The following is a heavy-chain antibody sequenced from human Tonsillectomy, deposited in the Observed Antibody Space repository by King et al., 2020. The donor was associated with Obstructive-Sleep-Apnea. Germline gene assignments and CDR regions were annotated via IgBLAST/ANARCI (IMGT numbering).Heavy chain of an antibody. V-gene: IGHV2-5*02. D-gene: IGHD3/OR15-3a*01. Sequence: QLTLKESGPTLVKPTQTLTLTCTFSGFSLSTSGMGVGWIRQPPGKVLEWLALIYWDDDERYSPSLKNRLTITKDTSKNQVVLTMTNMDPLDTATYYFARNDVSTGYNYFDYWGQGTLVTVSS. J-gene: IGHJ4*02. CDR2: IYWDDDE. CDR1: GFSLSTSGMG. CDR3: ARNDVSTGYNYFDY.